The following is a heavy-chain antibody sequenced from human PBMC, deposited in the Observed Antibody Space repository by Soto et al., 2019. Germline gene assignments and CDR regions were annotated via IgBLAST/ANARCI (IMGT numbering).Heavy chain of an antibody. D-gene: IGHD2-2*01. Sequence: GGSLRLSCAASGFTFSTYTMGWVRQAPGKGLEWVSSISGYGSSSYYADSVKGRFTISRDNSENTLFLQMNSPRAEDTAFYYCARDCSSTGCLGAFDIWGQGTLVTV. V-gene: IGHV3-23*01. CDR1: GFTFSTYT. J-gene: IGHJ3*02. CDR3: ARDCSSTGCLGAFDI. CDR2: ISGYGSSS.